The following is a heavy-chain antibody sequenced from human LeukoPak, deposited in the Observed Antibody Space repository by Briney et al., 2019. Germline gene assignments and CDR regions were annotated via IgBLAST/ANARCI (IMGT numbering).Heavy chain of an antibody. J-gene: IGHJ4*02. CDR2: ILASGSPT. Sequence: PGGSLRLSCAASGFNFNSYTMNWVRQAPGKGLQWVANILASGSPTYYADSVKGRFIISRDNSKNTVYLHMNSLRVEDTAIYYCAKDLRPDGVDNFDHWGQGILVTVSS. CDR1: GFNFNSYT. V-gene: IGHV3-23*01. CDR3: AKDLRPDGVDNFDH. D-gene: IGHD2-8*01.